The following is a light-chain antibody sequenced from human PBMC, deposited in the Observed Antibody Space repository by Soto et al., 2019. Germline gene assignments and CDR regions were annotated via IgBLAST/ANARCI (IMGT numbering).Light chain of an antibody. Sequence: QSVLTQTPSASATPGQRVTISCSGTNSNIESNTIAWYQQLPGTAPKRLIHSNNPRPSGVPDRFSASKSGTSASLAISGLQSEDEADYYCATWDDSMNGDVFGTWPSATVL. V-gene: IGLV1-44*01. CDR3: ATWDDSMNGDV. CDR2: SNN. J-gene: IGLJ1*01. CDR1: NSNIESNT.